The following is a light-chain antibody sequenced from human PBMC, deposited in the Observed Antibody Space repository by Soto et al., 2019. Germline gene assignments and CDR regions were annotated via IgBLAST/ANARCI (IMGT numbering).Light chain of an antibody. V-gene: IGKV1-13*02. CDR1: QGISSA. CDR2: DAS. J-gene: IGKJ4*01. Sequence: AIQLTQSPSSLSASVGDRVTITCRASQGISSALAWYQQKPGKAPKLLIYDASSLESGVPSRFSGSGSGTDFTLTISSLQPKDFATYYCQQFNSYPPLLTFGGGTKVEIK. CDR3: QQFNSYPPLLT.